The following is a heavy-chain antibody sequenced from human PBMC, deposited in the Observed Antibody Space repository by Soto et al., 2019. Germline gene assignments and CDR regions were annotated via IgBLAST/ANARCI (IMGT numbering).Heavy chain of an antibody. CDR1: WVSFGRFC. CDR2: ISYDGSNK. J-gene: IGHJ6*02. V-gene: IGHV3-30*18. Sequence: GGSQRLCKAAAWVSFGRFCRRWGPPGPGKGLEWVAVISYDGSNKYYADSVKGRFTISRDNSKNTLYLQMNSLRAEDTAVYYCAKDYFITMLVVAPGPPDVWGQGTTVTVSS. D-gene: IGHD3-22*01. CDR3: AKDYFITMLVVAPGPPDV.